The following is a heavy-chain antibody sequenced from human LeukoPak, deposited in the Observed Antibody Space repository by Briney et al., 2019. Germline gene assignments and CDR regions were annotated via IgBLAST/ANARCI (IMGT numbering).Heavy chain of an antibody. D-gene: IGHD6-19*01. J-gene: IGHJ4*02. CDR1: GGTFSSYA. CDR2: IIPIFGTA. V-gene: IGHV1-69*13. Sequence: GASVKVSCKASGGTFSSYAISWVRQAPGQGLEWMGGIIPIFGTANYAQKFQGRVTITADESTSTAHMELSSLRSEDTAVYYCARNFNDGSGWFNWGQGTLVTVSS. CDR3: ARNFNDGSGWFN.